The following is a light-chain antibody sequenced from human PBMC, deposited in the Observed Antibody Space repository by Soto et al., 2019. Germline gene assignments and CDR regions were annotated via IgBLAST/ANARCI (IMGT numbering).Light chain of an antibody. CDR3: QNYNNAPFT. Sequence: DMQMTQSPSSLSASVGDRVTITCRASQAISNYLAWYQQKPGKVPRLLIYLASTLQSGVPSRFSGSGFGTDFTLTISSLQPEDVATYYCQNYNNAPFTFGPGTKVDIK. CDR2: LAS. V-gene: IGKV1-27*01. J-gene: IGKJ3*01. CDR1: QAISNY.